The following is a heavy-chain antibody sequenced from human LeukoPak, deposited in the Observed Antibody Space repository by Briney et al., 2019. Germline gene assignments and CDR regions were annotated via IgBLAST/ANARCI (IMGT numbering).Heavy chain of an antibody. CDR1: GGSISSYY. J-gene: IGHJ6*04. CDR3: ARRGMLSQLSTLDV. Sequence: SETLSLTCTVWGGSISSYYGRWLRQPPGKGLEWFGYIYYGGSNKYSTSLNSRLTLSLDTSKNQFSLKLSSVTAADTAVYYCARRGMLSQLSTLDVWGKGTTVTVSS. CDR2: IYYGGSN. V-gene: IGHV4-59*08. D-gene: IGHD1-1*01.